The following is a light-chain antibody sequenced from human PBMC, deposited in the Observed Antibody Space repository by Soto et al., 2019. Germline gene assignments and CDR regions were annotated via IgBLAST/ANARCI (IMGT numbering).Light chain of an antibody. CDR3: QQYAGS. V-gene: IGKV3-20*01. CDR2: GAS. CDR1: QSVSSSS. J-gene: IGKJ4*02. Sequence: EIVLTQSPGTLSLSPGERATLSCMASQSVSSSSLAWYQQKPGQSPRLLIYGASSRATGIPERFSGRGSGTDFTLTISRLEPEDFAVYYCQQYAGSFGGGTKVDIK.